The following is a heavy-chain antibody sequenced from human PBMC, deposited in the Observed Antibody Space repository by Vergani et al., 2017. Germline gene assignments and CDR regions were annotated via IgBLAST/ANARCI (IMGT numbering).Heavy chain of an antibody. V-gene: IGHV1-69*13. CDR1: GGTFSSYA. J-gene: IGHJ4*02. CDR2: IIPIFGTA. CDR3: ARCDVLMVYRRLLD. D-gene: IGHD2-8*01. Sequence: QVQLVQSGAEVKKPGSSVKVSCKASGGTFSSYAISWVRQAPGQGLEWMGGIIPIFGTANYAQKFQGRVTITADESTSTAYRELSSLRSEDTAVYYCARCDVLMVYRRLLDWGQGSLVTVSS.